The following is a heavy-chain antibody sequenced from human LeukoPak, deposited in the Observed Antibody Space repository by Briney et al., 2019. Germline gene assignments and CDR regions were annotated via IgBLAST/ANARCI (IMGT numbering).Heavy chain of an antibody. Sequence: PGGSLRLSCAASGFTVSSKYMNWVRQAPGKGLEWVSVIYSGGTTYYADSVKGRFTISRDNSKKTLYLQMNSLRVEDTAVYYCARVGSSGYSSSWDYNMDVWGKGTTVTVSS. V-gene: IGHV3-53*01. CDR1: GFTVSSKY. D-gene: IGHD6-13*01. CDR3: ARVGSSGYSSSWDYNMDV. J-gene: IGHJ6*03. CDR2: IYSGGTT.